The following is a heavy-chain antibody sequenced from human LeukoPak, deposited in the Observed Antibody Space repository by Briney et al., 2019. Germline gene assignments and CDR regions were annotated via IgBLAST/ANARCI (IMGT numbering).Heavy chain of an antibody. CDR1: GYTFTSCG. CDR2: ISAYNGNT. J-gene: IGHJ5*02. Sequence: ASVKVSCKASGYTFTSCGISWVRQAPGQGLEWMGWISAYNGNTNYAQKLQGRVTMTTDTSTSTAYMELRSLRSDDTAVYYCARAVLLRGWFDPWGQGTLVTVSS. D-gene: IGHD2-21*01. CDR3: ARAVLLRGWFDP. V-gene: IGHV1-18*01.